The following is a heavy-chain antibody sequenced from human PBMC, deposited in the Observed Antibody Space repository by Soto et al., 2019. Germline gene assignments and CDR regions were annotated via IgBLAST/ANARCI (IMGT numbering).Heavy chain of an antibody. CDR3: ARHLVNAYYDFWSGTTAYWFDP. V-gene: IGHV3-48*01. J-gene: IGHJ5*02. CDR2: ISSSSSTI. CDR1: GFTFSSYS. D-gene: IGHD3-3*01. Sequence: PWGSLRLSCAASGFTFSSYSMNWVRQAPGKGLEWVSYISSSSSTIYYADSVKGRFTISRDNAKNSLYLQMNSLRAEDTAVYYCARHLVNAYYDFWSGTTAYWFDPWGQGTLVTVSS.